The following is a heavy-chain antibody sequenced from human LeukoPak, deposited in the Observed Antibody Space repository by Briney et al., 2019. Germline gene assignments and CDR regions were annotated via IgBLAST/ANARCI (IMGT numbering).Heavy chain of an antibody. D-gene: IGHD3-10*01. CDR3: ARGSFGRPLDD. V-gene: IGHV3-30*14. J-gene: IGHJ4*02. CDR1: GFTFSSYA. Sequence: GGSLRLSCAASGFTFSSYAMHWVRQAPGKGLEWVAVISYDGSNKYYADSVKGRFTISRDNSMNTVYLQMNSLRVEDTAVYYCARGSFGRPLDDWGQGTLVTVSS. CDR2: ISYDGSNK.